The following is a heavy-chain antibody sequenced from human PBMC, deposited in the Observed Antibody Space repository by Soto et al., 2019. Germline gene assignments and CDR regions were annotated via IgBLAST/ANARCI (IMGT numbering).Heavy chain of an antibody. J-gene: IGHJ4*02. V-gene: IGHV3-9*01. CDR2: ISWNSGSI. CDR3: AKDIPYPGIAVAGTPRS. CDR1: GFTFDDYA. Sequence: DVQLVESGGGLVQPGRSLRLSCAASGFTFDDYAMHWVRQAPGKGLEWVSGISWNSGSIGYADSVKGRFTISKDNAKHSLDLQINSLRAEDTALYYCAKDIPYPGIAVAGTPRSWGQGTLVTVSS. D-gene: IGHD6-19*01.